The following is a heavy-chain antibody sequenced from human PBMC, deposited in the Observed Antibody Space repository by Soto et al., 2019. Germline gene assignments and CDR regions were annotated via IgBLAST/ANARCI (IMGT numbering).Heavy chain of an antibody. Sequence: EVQLLESGGGLVQPGGCLRLSCAASGFTFSNDAMTWVRQAPGRGLEWVSVITGGGGTTDYADAVKGRFTISRDKSKNTLSLQMHSRRAEDTALYYCALRDRSNWSYFHYWGKGTLVTVSS. D-gene: IGHD1-20*01. V-gene: IGHV3-23*01. CDR2: ITGGGGTT. CDR1: GFTFSNDA. J-gene: IGHJ4*02. CDR3: ALRDRSNWSYFHY.